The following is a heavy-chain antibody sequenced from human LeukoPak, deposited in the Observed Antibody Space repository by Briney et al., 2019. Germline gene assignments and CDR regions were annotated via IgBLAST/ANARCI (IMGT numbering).Heavy chain of an antibody. CDR2: MNPNSGNT. V-gene: IGHV1-8*01. CDR3: AGSSQYSSGWYYYMDV. J-gene: IGHJ6*03. CDR1: GYTFTSYD. D-gene: IGHD6-19*01. Sequence: ASVKVSCKASGYTFTSYDINWVRQATGQGLEWMGWMNPNSGNTGYAQKFQGRVTMTRNTSISTAYMELSSLRSEDTAVYYCAGSSQYSSGWYYYMDVWGKGTTVTVSS.